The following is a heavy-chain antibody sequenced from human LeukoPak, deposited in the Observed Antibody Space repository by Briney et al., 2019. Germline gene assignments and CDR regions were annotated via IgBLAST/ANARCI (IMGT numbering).Heavy chain of an antibody. Sequence: ASMKVSCKASGYTFTGYYMHWVRQAPGQGLEWMGWINPNSGGTNYAQKFQGRVTMTRDTSISTAYMELSRLRSDDTAVYYCARDLSYSWWEQLVPGYWGQGTLVTVSS. J-gene: IGHJ4*02. D-gene: IGHD6-6*01. V-gene: IGHV1-2*02. CDR3: ARDLSYSWWEQLVPGY. CDR1: GYTFTGYY. CDR2: INPNSGGT.